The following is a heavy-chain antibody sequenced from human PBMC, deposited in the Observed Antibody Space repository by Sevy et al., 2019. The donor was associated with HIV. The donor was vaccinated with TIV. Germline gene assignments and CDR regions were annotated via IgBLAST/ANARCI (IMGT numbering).Heavy chain of an antibody. J-gene: IGHJ6*02. CDR1: GFTFSRYT. Sequence: GGSLRLSCAASGFTFSRYTMHWVRQAPGKGLEWVAVISFDGGNKYYAGSVKGRFTISRDNSKNTLYLQMNSLRAEDTAVYYCARDRGWYYYGSGSPEEYYRMDVWGQGTTVTVSS. CDR3: ARDRGWYYYGSGSPEEYYRMDV. D-gene: IGHD3-10*01. CDR2: ISFDGGNK. V-gene: IGHV3-30-3*01.